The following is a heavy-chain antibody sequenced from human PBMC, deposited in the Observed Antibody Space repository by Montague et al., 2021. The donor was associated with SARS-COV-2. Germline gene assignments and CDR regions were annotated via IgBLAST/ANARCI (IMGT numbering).Heavy chain of an antibody. CDR3: ARGIWYAN. V-gene: IGHV4-59*01. CDR2: IYYSGST. J-gene: IGHJ4*02. Sequence: SETLSLTCTVSGGSISHYYWNWIRQSPGKGLEWIGDIYYSGSTTDNPSLESRVTISVDTSKNQFSLRLSSVTAADTAVYYCARGIWYANWGQGILVTVSS. D-gene: IGHD6-13*01. CDR1: GGSISHYY.